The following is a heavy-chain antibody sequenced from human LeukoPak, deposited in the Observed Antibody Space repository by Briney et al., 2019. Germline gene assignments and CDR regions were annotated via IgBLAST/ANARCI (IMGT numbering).Heavy chain of an antibody. CDR1: GFTFSSYA. Sequence: GSLRLSCAASGFTFSSYAMSWVRQAPGKGLEWIGSIYYSGSTYYNPSLKSRVTISVDTSKNQFSLKLSSVTAADTAVYYCARHRQRSVLLWFGDNWFDPWGQGTLVTVSS. J-gene: IGHJ5*02. CDR3: ARHRQRSVLLWFGDNWFDP. CDR2: IYYSGST. V-gene: IGHV4-39*01. D-gene: IGHD3-10*01.